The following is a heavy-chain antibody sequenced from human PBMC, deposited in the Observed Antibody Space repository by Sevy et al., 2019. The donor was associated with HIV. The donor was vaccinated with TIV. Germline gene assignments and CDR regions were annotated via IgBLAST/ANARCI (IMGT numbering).Heavy chain of an antibody. D-gene: IGHD2-2*01. Sequence: SETLSLTCAVYGGSFSIYYWTWIRQPPGKGLEWIGEIYHTGSTNYNPSLESRVTISVDTSKNQFSLKLNSVTAADTAVYYCARGPDLGYCSTNSCYVFDYWGRGTLVTVSS. CDR2: IYHTGST. CDR3: ARGPDLGYCSTNSCYVFDY. CDR1: GGSFSIYY. V-gene: IGHV4-34*01. J-gene: IGHJ4*02.